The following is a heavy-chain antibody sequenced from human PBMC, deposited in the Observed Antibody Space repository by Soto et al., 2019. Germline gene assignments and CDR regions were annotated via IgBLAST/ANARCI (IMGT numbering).Heavy chain of an antibody. D-gene: IGHD3-22*01. Sequence: GGSLRLSCAASGFTFNRYSMNWVRQAPGKGLEWVSSVTSSSSSMLYADSVKGRFTISRDDAKDSLFLQMNSLRADDTAVYYCAREADFASSGYVLDYWGQGTPVTVSS. CDR2: VTSSSSSM. V-gene: IGHV3-21*01. CDR3: AREADFASSGYVLDY. CDR1: GFTFNRYS. J-gene: IGHJ4*02.